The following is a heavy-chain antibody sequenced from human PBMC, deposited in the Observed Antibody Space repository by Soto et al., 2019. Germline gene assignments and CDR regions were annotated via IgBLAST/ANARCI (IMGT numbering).Heavy chain of an antibody. V-gene: IGHV3-33*01. Sequence: QVQLVESGGGVVQPGRSLRLSCAASGFTFSSYGMHWVRQAPGKGLEWVAVIWYDGSNKYYADSVKGRFTISRDNSKNTLYQQMNSLRAEAPAVCSCARGAVLSRASWGQGTLVTVSS. CDR3: ARGAVLSRAS. J-gene: IGHJ5*02. D-gene: IGHD4-17*01. CDR2: IWYDGSNK. CDR1: GFTFSSYG.